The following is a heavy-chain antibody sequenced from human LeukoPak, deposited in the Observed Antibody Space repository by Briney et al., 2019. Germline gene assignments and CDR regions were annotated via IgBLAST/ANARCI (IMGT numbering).Heavy chain of an antibody. CDR1: GYSISNGYY. D-gene: IGHD4-17*01. J-gene: IGHJ4*02. CDR2: INHSGST. Sequence: PSETLSLTCTVSGYSISNGYYWGWIRQPPGKGLEWIGEINHSGSTNYNPSLKSRVTISVDTSKNQFSLKLSSVTAADTAVYYCARAWGGHLFFLYGDYFDYWGQGTLVTVSS. CDR3: ARAWGGHLFFLYGDYFDY. V-gene: IGHV4-38-2*02.